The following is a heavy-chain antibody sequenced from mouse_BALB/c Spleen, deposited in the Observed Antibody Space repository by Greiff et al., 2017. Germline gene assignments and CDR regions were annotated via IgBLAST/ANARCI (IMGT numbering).Heavy chain of an antibody. Sequence: QVQLQQSGPSLVQPSQSLSITCTVSGFSLTSYGVHWVRQSPGKGLEWLGVIWRGGSTDYNAAFMSRLSITKDNSKSQVFFKMNSLQADDTAIYYCVKKGWDRYYAMDYWGQGTSVTVSS. CDR1: GFSLTSYG. V-gene: IGHV2-5-1*01. J-gene: IGHJ4*01. CDR3: VKKGWDRYYAMDY. D-gene: IGHD3-3*01. CDR2: IWRGGST.